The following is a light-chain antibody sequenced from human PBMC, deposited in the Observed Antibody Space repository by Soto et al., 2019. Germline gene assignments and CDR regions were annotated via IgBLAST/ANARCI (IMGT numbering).Light chain of an antibody. CDR3: QQRSNWPSLT. J-gene: IGKJ4*01. V-gene: IGKV3-11*01. Sequence: VVLTQSPATLSLSPGERATLSCRTSLSVSVYLDWYQQKPGQAPRLLIYDASNRATGIPARFSGSGSGADFTLTISSLEPEDFAVYYCQQRSNWPSLTFGGGTKVDIK. CDR2: DAS. CDR1: LSVSVY.